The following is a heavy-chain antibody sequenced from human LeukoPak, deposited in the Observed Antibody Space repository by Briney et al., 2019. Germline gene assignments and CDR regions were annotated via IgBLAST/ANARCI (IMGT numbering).Heavy chain of an antibody. Sequence: SETLSLTCTVSGGSISSGGYYWSWIRQHPGKGLEWIGYIYYSGSTYYNPSLKSRVTISVDTSKNQFSLKLSSVTAADTAVYYCARATYDSSGYYSPDAFDIWGQGTMVTVSS. CDR3: ARATYDSSGYYSPDAFDI. V-gene: IGHV4-31*03. CDR1: GGSISSGGYY. D-gene: IGHD3-22*01. J-gene: IGHJ3*02. CDR2: IYYSGST.